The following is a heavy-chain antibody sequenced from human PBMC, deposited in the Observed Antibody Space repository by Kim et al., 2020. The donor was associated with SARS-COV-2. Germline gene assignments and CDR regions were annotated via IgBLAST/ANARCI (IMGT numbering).Heavy chain of an antibody. Sequence: SVKGRFTISKDDAKKSLSLQMNSLRAEDTAVYYCARGVRAWNNWNRLNWFDPWGQGTLVTVSS. D-gene: IGHD1-1*01. V-gene: IGHV3-11*01. CDR3: ARGVRAWNNWNRLNWFDP. J-gene: IGHJ5*02.